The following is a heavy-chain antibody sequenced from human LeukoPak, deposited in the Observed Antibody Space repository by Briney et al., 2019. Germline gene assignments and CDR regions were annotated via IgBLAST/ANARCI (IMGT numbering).Heavy chain of an antibody. V-gene: IGHV4-59*01. CDR1: GGSISRYY. J-gene: IGHJ4*02. CDR3: ARSPDGYRYTYFDY. CDR2: IYYSGSF. Sequence: SETLSLTCTVSGGSISRYYWSWIRQPPGKGLEWIGYIYYSGSFNYNPSLKSRVTISADTSKKQFSMKLSSVTAADTAVYYCARSPDGYRYTYFDYWGQGTLVTVSS. D-gene: IGHD5-18*01.